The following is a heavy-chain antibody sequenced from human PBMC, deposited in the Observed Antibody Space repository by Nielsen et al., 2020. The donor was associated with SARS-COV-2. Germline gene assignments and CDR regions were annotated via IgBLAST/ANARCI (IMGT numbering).Heavy chain of an antibody. CDR1: GGSISSGGYF. CDR3: TRDHRGLYYFDY. CDR2: ISSGGST. J-gene: IGHJ4*02. V-gene: IGHV4-31*03. Sequence: SETLSLTCTVSGGSISSGGYFWSWIRQHPGKGLEWIGYISSGGSTYNNPSLKSRVTISADTSKNHFSLKLTSVTAADTAVYYCTRDHRGLYYFDYWGQGTLVTVSS.